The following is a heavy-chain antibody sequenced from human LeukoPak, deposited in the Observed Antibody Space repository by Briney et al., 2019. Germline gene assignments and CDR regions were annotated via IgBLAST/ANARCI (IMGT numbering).Heavy chain of an antibody. Sequence: PGRSLRPSCAASGFTFSSYGMHWVRQAPGKGLEWVAVIWYDGSNKYYADSVKGRFTISRDNSKNTLYLQMNSLRAEDTAVYYCARDEKYSSSWYRADAFDIWGQGTMVTVSS. CDR1: GFTFSSYG. V-gene: IGHV3-33*01. CDR3: ARDEKYSSSWYRADAFDI. CDR2: IWYDGSNK. J-gene: IGHJ3*02. D-gene: IGHD6-13*01.